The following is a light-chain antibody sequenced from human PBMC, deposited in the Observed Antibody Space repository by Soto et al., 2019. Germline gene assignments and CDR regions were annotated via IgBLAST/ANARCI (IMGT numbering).Light chain of an antibody. CDR3: SSYTTSSTLG. CDR1: SSDIGAYNY. CDR2: GVT. J-gene: IGLJ2*01. Sequence: QSALTPHASVSGSPGQSITISCTGTSSDIGAYNYVSWYQQHPGKAPKLMIYGVTNRPSGVSNRFSGSKSGNTASLTISGLQAEDDADYYCSSYTTSSTLGFGGGTKLTVL. V-gene: IGLV2-14*01.